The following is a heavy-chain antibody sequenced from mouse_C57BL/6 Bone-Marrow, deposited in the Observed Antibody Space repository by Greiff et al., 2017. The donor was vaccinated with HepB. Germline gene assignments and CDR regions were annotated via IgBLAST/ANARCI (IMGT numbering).Heavy chain of an antibody. CDR2: ISDGGSYT. J-gene: IGHJ2*01. Sequence: EVQVVESGGGLVKPGGSLKLSCAASGFTFSSYAMSWVRQTPEKRLEWVATISDGGSYTYYPDNVKGRFTISRDNAKNNLYLQMSHLKSEDTAMYYCARNGGLITTVVEYFDYWGQGTTLTVSS. CDR1: GFTFSSYA. D-gene: IGHD1-1*01. V-gene: IGHV5-4*01. CDR3: ARNGGLITTVVEYFDY.